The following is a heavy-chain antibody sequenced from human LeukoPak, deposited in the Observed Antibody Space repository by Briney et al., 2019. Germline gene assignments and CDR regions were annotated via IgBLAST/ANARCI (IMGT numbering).Heavy chain of an antibody. J-gene: IGHJ6*03. V-gene: IGHV1-69*06. D-gene: IGHD2-2*01. Sequence: GASVKVSCKASGGTFSSYAISWVRQAPGQGLEWMGGIIPIFGTANYAQKFQGRVTITADKSASTAYMELSSLRSEDTAVYYCARDEVVPAAMRNYYYYYMDVWGKGTTVTVSS. CDR2: IIPIFGTA. CDR1: GGTFSSYA. CDR3: ARDEVVPAAMRNYYYYYMDV.